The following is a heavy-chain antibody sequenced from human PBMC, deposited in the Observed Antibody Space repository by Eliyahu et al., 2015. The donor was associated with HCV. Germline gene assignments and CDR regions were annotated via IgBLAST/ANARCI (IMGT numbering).Heavy chain of an antibody. V-gene: IGHV1-69*01. CDR3: ARFASWDSTGYYIDY. CDR2: IIPTIDAT. CDR1: GGTFXNYA. D-gene: IGHD6-19*01. Sequence: QVHLVQSGAEVRXPGSSVXVFXKXSGGTFXNYAFTWVRQXPGQGLEWMGGIIPTIDATKYAQKFQGRLSITADDSTSTTYMELTSLTSEDTAVYFCARFASWDSTGYYIDYWGQGTLITVSS. J-gene: IGHJ4*02.